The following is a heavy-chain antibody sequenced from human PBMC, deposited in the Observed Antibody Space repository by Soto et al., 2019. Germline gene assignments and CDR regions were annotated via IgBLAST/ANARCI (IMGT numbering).Heavy chain of an antibody. Sequence: QVQLVQSGAEVQKPGASVKVSCKASGYTFSSYGVGWVRQAPGQGLEWMGWISGNNGDTDYAQKFQGRVTMTTDTSTSTAYMEVSSLRSDDTAVYYCARSGDGNRFDPWGQGTLVIVSS. CDR1: GYTFSSYG. D-gene: IGHD7-27*01. J-gene: IGHJ5*02. V-gene: IGHV1-18*01. CDR3: ARSGDGNRFDP. CDR2: ISGNNGDT.